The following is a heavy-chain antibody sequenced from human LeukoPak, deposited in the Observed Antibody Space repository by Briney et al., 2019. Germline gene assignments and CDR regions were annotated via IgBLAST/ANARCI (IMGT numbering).Heavy chain of an antibody. V-gene: IGHV4-59*01. CDR1: GGSISSYY. Sequence: SETLSLTCTVSGGSISSYYWSWIRQPPGKGLEWIRYIYYSGSTNYNPSLKSRVTISVDTSKNQFSLKLSSVTAADTAVYYCARERGYDSSGYYYDYWGQGTLVTVSS. CDR2: IYYSGST. J-gene: IGHJ4*02. D-gene: IGHD3-22*01. CDR3: ARERGYDSSGYYYDY.